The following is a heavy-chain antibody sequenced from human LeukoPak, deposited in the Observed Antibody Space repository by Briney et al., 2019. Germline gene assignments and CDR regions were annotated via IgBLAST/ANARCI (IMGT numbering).Heavy chain of an antibody. J-gene: IGHJ4*02. CDR3: ARAYYDSGSYGY. D-gene: IGHD3-10*01. CDR2: ISSSSSYI. CDR1: GFTFSSYS. V-gene: IGHV3-21*04. Sequence: GGSLRLSCAASGFTFSSYSMNWVRQAPGKGLEWVSSISSSSSYIYYADSVKGRFTISRDNSKNTLYLQMNSLRAEDTALYYCARAYYDSGSYGYWGQGILVTVSS.